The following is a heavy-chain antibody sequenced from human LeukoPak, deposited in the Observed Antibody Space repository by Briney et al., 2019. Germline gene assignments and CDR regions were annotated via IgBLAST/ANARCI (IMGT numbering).Heavy chain of an antibody. Sequence: GASVKVSCKASGGTFSSYAISWVRQAPGQGLEWMGFINPSGGSTSYAQKFQGRVTMTGDTSTNTVYMELSSLRSEDTAVYYCARNSGSGLDYWGQGTLVTVSS. V-gene: IGHV1-46*01. CDR1: GGTFSSYA. CDR2: INPSGGST. D-gene: IGHD1-26*01. CDR3: ARNSGSGLDY. J-gene: IGHJ4*02.